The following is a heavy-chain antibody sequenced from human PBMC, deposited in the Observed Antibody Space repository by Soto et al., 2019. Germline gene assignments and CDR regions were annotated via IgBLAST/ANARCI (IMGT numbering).Heavy chain of an antibody. CDR1: GYTFTNYY. CDR3: ARDRNVRDYYDTSGYLNWFAS. D-gene: IGHD3-22*01. Sequence: ASVKVSCKASGYTFTNYYIHWVRQAPGQGLEWMGIINPSGGSTSYAQKFQGRVTMTRDTSTTTVYMEMSSLRSEDTAVYYCARDRNVRDYYDTSGYLNWFASCGQGTLVTVSS. J-gene: IGHJ5*01. CDR2: INPSGGST. V-gene: IGHV1-46*01.